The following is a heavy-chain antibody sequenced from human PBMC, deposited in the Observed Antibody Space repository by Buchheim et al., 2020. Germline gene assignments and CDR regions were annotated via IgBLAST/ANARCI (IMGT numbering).Heavy chain of an antibody. CDR3: ARDQYEFWSGHSPGRAWFDP. CDR1: GGFISSGGYY. J-gene: IGHJ5*02. V-gene: IGHV4-31*03. D-gene: IGHD3-3*01. Sequence: QVQLQESGPGLVKPSQTLSLTCTVSGGFISSGGYYWSWIRQHPGKGLEWIGYIYYSGSTYYNPSLKSRVTISVETSKNQFSLKLSSVTAADTAVYYCARDQYEFWSGHSPGRAWFDPWGQGTL. CDR2: IYYSGST.